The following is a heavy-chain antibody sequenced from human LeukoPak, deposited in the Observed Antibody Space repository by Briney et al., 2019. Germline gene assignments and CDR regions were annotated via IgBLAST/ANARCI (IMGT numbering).Heavy chain of an antibody. D-gene: IGHD1-26*01. Sequence: SVKVSCKASGGTLSSYAISWVRQAPGQGLEWMGRIIPILGIANYAQKFQGRVTITADKSTSTAYMELSSLRSEDTAVYYCARRSIVVGARGTFDYWGQGTLVTVSS. CDR2: IIPILGIA. J-gene: IGHJ4*02. CDR3: ARRSIVVGARGTFDY. V-gene: IGHV1-69*04. CDR1: GGTLSSYA.